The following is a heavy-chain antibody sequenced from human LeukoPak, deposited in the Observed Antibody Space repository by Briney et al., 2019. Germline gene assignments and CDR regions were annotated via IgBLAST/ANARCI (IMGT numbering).Heavy chain of an antibody. CDR2: IQSKTDGGTT. CDR3: TTDLRYERSGYSQLSYFDY. Sequence: GGSLRLSCAASGFTLSNAWMGSVRQTPGKGLEWVGRIQSKTDGGTTDYAAPMKGRFTISREDSKNTHYLQMHSLKTEDTAVYYCTTDLRYERSGYSQLSYFDYWGQGTLVTVSS. CDR1: GFTLSNAW. J-gene: IGHJ4*01. V-gene: IGHV3-15*01. D-gene: IGHD3-22*01.